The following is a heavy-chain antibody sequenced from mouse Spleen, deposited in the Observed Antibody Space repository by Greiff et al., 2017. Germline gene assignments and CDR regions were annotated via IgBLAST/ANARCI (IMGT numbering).Heavy chain of an antibody. Sequence: VQLQQSGPVLVKPGASVKMSCKASGYTFTDYYMNWVKQSHGKSLEWIGVINPYNGGTSYNQKFKGKATLTVDKSSSTAYMELNSLTSEDSAVYYCAREDDGYPYAMDYWGQGTSVTVSS. CDR1: GYTFTDYY. CDR2: INPYNGGT. V-gene: IGHV1-19*01. CDR3: AREDDGYPYAMDY. J-gene: IGHJ4*01. D-gene: IGHD2-3*01.